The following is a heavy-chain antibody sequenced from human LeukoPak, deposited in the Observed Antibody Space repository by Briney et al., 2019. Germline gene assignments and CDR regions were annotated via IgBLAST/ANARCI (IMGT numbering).Heavy chain of an antibody. CDR1: GDSISSFY. J-gene: IGHJ5*02. Sequence: SETLYLTCTVSGDSISSFYWNWIPQPPGKGLELIGYVFHSGITNYNPPLKSRVTISVDTSKNHFSLRLTSLTAADTAVYYCARALRQQLVTGWFDPWGQGTLVTVSS. D-gene: IGHD6-13*01. V-gene: IGHV4-59*01. CDR3: ARALRQQLVTGWFDP. CDR2: VFHSGIT.